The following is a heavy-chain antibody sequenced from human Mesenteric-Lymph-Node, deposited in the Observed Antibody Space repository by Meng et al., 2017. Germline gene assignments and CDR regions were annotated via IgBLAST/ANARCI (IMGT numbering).Heavy chain of an antibody. CDR1: GDSVSSNSAV. CDR3: GRGYYFDY. D-gene: IGHD5-12*01. V-gene: IGHV6-1*01. J-gene: IGHJ4*02. CDR2: TYYRSEWFS. Sequence: QVHLQQSGPGLVKPSPTLALTCAISGDSVSSNSAVWNWIRQSPSRGLEWLGRTYYRSEWFSDYAESVKSRITISPDTSKNQFSLQLTSVTPEDAAVYYCGRGYYFDYWGQGTLVTVSS.